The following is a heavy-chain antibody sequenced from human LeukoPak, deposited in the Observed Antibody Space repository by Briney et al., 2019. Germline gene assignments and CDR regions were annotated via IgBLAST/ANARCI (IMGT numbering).Heavy chain of an antibody. Sequence: PGGSLRLSCAASGFTFSSYSMTWVRQAPGKGLEWVSSISSSSSYIYYADSVKGRFTISRDNAKNSLYLQMNSLRAEDTAVYYCASMSSPLSHFDYWGQGTLVTVSS. J-gene: IGHJ4*02. D-gene: IGHD6-19*01. CDR1: GFTFSSYS. CDR2: ISSSSSYI. CDR3: ASMSSPLSHFDY. V-gene: IGHV3-21*01.